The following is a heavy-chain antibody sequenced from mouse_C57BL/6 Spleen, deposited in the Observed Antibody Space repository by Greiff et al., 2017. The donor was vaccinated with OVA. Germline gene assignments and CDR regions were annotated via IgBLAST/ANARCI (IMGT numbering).Heavy chain of an antibody. CDR3: ARKDYYDYHYAMDY. CDR1: GYAFSSSW. J-gene: IGHJ4*01. V-gene: IGHV1-82*01. D-gene: IGHD2-4*01. CDR2: IYPGDGDT. Sequence: VKLQQSGPELVKPGASVKISCKASGYAFSSSWMNWVKQRPGKGLEWIGRIYPGDGDTNYNGKFKGKATLTADKSSSTAYMQLSSLTSEDSAVYFCARKDYYDYHYAMDYWGQGTSVTVSS.